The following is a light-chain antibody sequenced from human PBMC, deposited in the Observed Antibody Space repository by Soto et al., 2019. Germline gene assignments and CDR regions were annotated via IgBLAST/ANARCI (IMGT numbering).Light chain of an antibody. CDR2: GAS. J-gene: IGKJ1*01. Sequence: ETVLTQSPWTLSFSPGARGPLSWRASQSVSSSYLAWYQQKPGQAPRLLIYGASSRATGIPDRFSGSGSGTAFTLSISRLPPEDFAVYYCQPYGSPGTFGQGTKVDIK. V-gene: IGKV3-20*01. CDR3: QPYGSPGT. CDR1: QSVSSSY.